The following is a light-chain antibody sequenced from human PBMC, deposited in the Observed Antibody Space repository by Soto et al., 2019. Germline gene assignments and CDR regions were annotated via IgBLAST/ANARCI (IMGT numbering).Light chain of an antibody. CDR1: QSVSSY. J-gene: IGKJ5*01. CDR3: QQRQYWPPIT. V-gene: IGKV3-11*01. CDR2: GAS. Sequence: EIVLTQSPATLSLSPGERATLSCRASQSVSSYLAWYQQKPGQAPRLLIYGASTRATGIPARFSGSGSGTDFTLTISSLEPEDCAIYYCQQRQYWPPITFGQGTRLEIK.